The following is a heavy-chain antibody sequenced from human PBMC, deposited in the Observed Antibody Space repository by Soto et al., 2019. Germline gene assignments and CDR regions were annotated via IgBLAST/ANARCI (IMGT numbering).Heavy chain of an antibody. D-gene: IGHD3-22*01. Sequence: GGSLRLSCAASSFTFKNAWMHWVRQAPGKGLEWVGRIKSKTDGGTTDYAAPVKGRFTISRDDSKNTLYLQMNSLKTEDTAVYYCTTDTPSEYYYDSSGYYTVDYWGQGTLVTVSS. CDR2: IKSKTDGGTT. J-gene: IGHJ4*02. CDR3: TTDTPSEYYYDSSGYYTVDY. CDR1: SFTFKNAW. V-gene: IGHV3-15*07.